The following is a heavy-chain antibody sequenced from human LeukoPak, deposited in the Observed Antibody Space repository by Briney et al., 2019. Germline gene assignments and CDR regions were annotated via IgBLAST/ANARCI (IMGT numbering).Heavy chain of an antibody. Sequence: GGSLRLSCAASGFTFSSYAMHWVRQAPGKGLEWVAVISYDGSNKYYADSVKGRFTISRDNSKNTLYLQMNSLRAEDTAVYYCAKGMTYYYGSGSDYWGQGTLVTVSS. D-gene: IGHD3-10*01. J-gene: IGHJ4*02. CDR3: AKGMTYYYGSGSDY. V-gene: IGHV3-30-3*01. CDR1: GFTFSSYA. CDR2: ISYDGSNK.